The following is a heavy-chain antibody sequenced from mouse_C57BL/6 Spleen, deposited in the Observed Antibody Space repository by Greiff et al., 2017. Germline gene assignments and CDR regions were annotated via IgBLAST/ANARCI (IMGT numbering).Heavy chain of an antibody. V-gene: IGHV1-7*01. CDR3: AREGLRRDFDT. D-gene: IGHD2-2*01. J-gene: IGHJ2*01. CDR1: GYTFTSYW. Sequence: VQLQQSGAELATPGASVKLFCKASGYTFTSYWMHWVKQRPGQGLDWIGYTNPSSGYTKYNQKFKGKATLTADKSSSTAYMQLSSPTYEDSAVYFCAREGLRRDFDTWGQGTTLTVSS. CDR2: TNPSSGYT.